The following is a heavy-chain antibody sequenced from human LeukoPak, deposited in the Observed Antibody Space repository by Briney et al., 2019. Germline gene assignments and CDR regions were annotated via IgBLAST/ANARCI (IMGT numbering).Heavy chain of an antibody. D-gene: IGHD3-3*01. CDR1: GFTFSSYW. V-gene: IGHV3-74*01. J-gene: IGHJ5*02. CDR2: INSDGSGT. CDR3: ARDYYTINWFDP. Sequence: GGSLRLSCAASGFTFSSYWMHWVRQAPGKGLVWVSRINSDGSGTSYADSVKGRFTISRDNAKNTLYLQMNSLRAEDTAVYYCARDYYTINWFDPWGQGTLVTVSS.